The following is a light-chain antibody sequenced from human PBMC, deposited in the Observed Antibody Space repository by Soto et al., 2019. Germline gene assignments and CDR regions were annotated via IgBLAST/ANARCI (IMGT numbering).Light chain of an antibody. V-gene: IGLV2-23*01. CDR1: SSDVGSYNL. J-gene: IGLJ1*01. Sequence: QSVLTQPASVSASPGQSITIPCTGTSSDVGSYNLVSWFQQHPGKVPKLLIYEGTKRPSGLSDCLSGSKSGPTASLTISGLQAEDEAHYYCYSYAGENLYVFGTGSKGTVL. CDR2: EGT. CDR3: YSYAGENLYV.